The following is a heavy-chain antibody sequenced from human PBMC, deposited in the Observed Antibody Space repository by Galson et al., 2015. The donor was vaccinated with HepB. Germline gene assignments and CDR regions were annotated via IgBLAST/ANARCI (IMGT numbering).Heavy chain of an antibody. Sequence: PALVKPTQTLTLTCTFSGFSLSTSGMSVSWIRQPPGKALEWLARIDWDESKYYGTSLETRLSISKDTSKNQVVLTLTNMDPVDTATYYCARFDSSAYYGFDYWGQGTLVTVSS. J-gene: IGHJ4*02. D-gene: IGHD3-22*01. CDR1: GFSLSTSGMS. CDR3: ARFDSSAYYGFDY. CDR2: IDWDESK. V-gene: IGHV2-70*11.